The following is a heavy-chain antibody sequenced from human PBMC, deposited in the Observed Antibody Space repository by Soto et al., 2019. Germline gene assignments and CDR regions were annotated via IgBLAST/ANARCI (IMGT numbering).Heavy chain of an antibody. CDR2: IYYSGST. CDR3: ARLGVREDATTDY. Sequence: SETLSLTCTVSGGSSSTCYWSWIRQPPGKGLEWIGYIYYSGSTNYNPSLKSRVTISVDTSKNQFSLKLSSVTAADTAVYYCARLGVREDATTDYWGQGTLVTVSS. D-gene: IGHD1-7*01. V-gene: IGHV4-59*08. CDR1: GGSSSTCY. J-gene: IGHJ4*02.